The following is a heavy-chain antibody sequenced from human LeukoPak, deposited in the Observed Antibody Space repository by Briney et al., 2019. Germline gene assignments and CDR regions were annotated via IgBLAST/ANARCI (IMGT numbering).Heavy chain of an antibody. CDR1: GDSVSGNSGA. D-gene: IGHD5-12*01. CDR3: ARGWLRSYFDY. CDR2: TYYTSKWYI. V-gene: IGHV6-1*01. Sequence: SQTLSLTCAISGDSVSGNSGAWNWIRQSPSRGLEWLGRTYYTSKWYIDYAVSMKSRITVNPDTSKNQFSLQLSSVTPEDTAVYYCARGWLRSYFDYWGQGTLVTVSS. J-gene: IGHJ4*02.